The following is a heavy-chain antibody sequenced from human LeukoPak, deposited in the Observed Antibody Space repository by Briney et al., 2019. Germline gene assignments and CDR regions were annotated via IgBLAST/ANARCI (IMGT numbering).Heavy chain of an antibody. D-gene: IGHD6-13*01. CDR1: GGSFSGYY. Sequence: SSETLSLTCAVYGGSFSGYYWSWIRQPPGKGREWIGEINHSGSTNYNPSLKSRVTISVDTSKHQFSLNLSSVTAADTAVYYCARRRIAAAGTWGYWGQGTLVTVSS. J-gene: IGHJ4*02. CDR3: ARRRIAAAGTWGY. V-gene: IGHV4-34*01. CDR2: INHSGST.